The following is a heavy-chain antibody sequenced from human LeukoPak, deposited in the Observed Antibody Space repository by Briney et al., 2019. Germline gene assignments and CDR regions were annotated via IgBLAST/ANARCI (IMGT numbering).Heavy chain of an antibody. CDR2: ISSSGSTI. CDR3: ARERRFTTVTTNPDY. Sequence: GGSLRLSCAASGFTFSDYYMSWIRQAPGKGLEWVSYISSSGSTIYYADSVKGRFTISRDNAKNSLYLQMNSLRAEDTAVYYCARERRFTTVTTNPDYWGQGTLVTVSS. V-gene: IGHV3-11*01. CDR1: GFTFSDYY. D-gene: IGHD4-17*01. J-gene: IGHJ4*02.